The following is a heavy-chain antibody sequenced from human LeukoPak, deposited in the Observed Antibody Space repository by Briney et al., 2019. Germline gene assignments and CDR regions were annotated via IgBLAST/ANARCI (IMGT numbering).Heavy chain of an antibody. D-gene: IGHD3-3*01. J-gene: IGHJ6*03. CDR1: GFTFSSYE. V-gene: IGHV3-48*03. Sequence: PGGSLRLSRAASGFTFSSYEMNWVRQAPGKGLEWVSYISSSGSTIYYADSVKGRFTISRDNAKNSLYLQMNSLRAEDTAVYYCARGARVGGEIFGVVTRFRYYYYYMDVWGKGTTVTVSS. CDR2: ISSSGSTI. CDR3: ARGARVGGEIFGVVTRFRYYYYYMDV.